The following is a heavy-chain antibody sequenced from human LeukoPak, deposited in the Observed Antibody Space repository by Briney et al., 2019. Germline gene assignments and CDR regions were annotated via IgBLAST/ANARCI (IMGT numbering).Heavy chain of an antibody. CDR3: AMTRWSLDY. CDR1: GFTFSSYG. D-gene: IGHD6-13*01. J-gene: IGHJ4*02. Sequence: LRLSCAASGFTFSSYGMHWVRQAPGKGLEWIGEINHSGSTNYNPSLKSRVIISVDTSKSQFSLRLSSVTAADTAVYYCAMTRWSLDYWGQGTLVTVSS. V-gene: IGHV4-34*08. CDR2: INHSGST.